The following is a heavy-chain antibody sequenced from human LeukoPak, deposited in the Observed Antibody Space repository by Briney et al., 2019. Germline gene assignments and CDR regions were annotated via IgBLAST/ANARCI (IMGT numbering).Heavy chain of an antibody. CDR2: ISGSGGST. CDR3: AKNSYSSSWEFN. J-gene: IGHJ4*02. V-gene: IGHV3-23*01. Sequence: GGSLRLSCAASGFTFSSYAMSWVRQAPGKGLGWVSAISGSGGSTYYADSVKGRFTISRDNSKNTLYLQMNSLRAEDTAVYYCAKNSYSSSWEFNWGQGTLVTVSS. CDR1: GFTFSSYA. D-gene: IGHD6-13*01.